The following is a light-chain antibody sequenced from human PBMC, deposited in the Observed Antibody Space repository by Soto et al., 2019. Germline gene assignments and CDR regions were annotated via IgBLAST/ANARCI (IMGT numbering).Light chain of an antibody. CDR1: HSVTSNY. Sequence: ELVLTQSPGTLSLSPGERATLSCRASHSVTSNYLAWYQQKPGQAPRLLIYAASGRASGIPDRFSGSGSGTDFILTISGLEPEDVAVDYCQQYGSSPQTLGQGTRVDIK. V-gene: IGKV3-20*01. CDR3: QQYGSSPQT. CDR2: AAS. J-gene: IGKJ1*01.